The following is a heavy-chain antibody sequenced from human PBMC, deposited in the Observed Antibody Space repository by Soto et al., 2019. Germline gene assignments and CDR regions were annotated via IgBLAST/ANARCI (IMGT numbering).Heavy chain of an antibody. J-gene: IGHJ3*02. CDR3: ARHPTAQWEVGFRAFDI. CDR2: INQSGST. V-gene: IGHV4-34*01. CDR1: GGSFIGYY. D-gene: IGHD1-26*01. Sequence: QVQLQQWGAGLLKPSETLSLTCAVSGGSFIGYYWTWIRRPPGKGLEWIGEINQSGSTNSNPSLKSRLTISVDTSKSQVSRKLTSVTAADTAIYYCARHPTAQWEVGFRAFDIWDQGTMVTVSS.